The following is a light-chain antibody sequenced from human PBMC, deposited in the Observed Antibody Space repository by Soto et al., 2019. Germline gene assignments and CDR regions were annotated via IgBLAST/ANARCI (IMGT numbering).Light chain of an antibody. J-gene: IGKJ5*01. CDR1: QSVSSY. CDR3: QQRSNWPRIT. CDR2: DAS. Sequence: EIVMTQSPATQSVSPGERATLSCRASQSVSSYLACYQQKPGQAPRLLIYDASNRATGIPARFSGSGSGTDFTLTISSLEPEDFAVYYCQQRSNWPRITFGQGTRLEIK. V-gene: IGKV3-11*01.